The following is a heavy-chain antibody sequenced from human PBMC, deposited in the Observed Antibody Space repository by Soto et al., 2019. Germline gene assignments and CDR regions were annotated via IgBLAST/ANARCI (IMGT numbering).Heavy chain of an antibody. Sequence: WISQNPGKGLEWIGYIYYSGSTNYNPSLKSRVTISVDTSKNQFSLKLTSVTAADTAMYYCARTSRFDCWGQGTLVTVSS. D-gene: IGHD6-6*01. V-gene: IGHV4-59*12. CDR3: ARTSRFDC. CDR2: IYYSGST. J-gene: IGHJ4*02.